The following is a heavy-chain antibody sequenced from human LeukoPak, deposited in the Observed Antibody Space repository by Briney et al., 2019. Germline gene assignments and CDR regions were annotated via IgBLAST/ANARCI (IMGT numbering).Heavy chain of an antibody. CDR2: IRYDGSNK. D-gene: IGHD3-22*01. J-gene: IGHJ4*02. V-gene: IGHV3-30*02. CDR1: GFTFSSYG. CDR3: AKDGNYYDSSGYGDY. Sequence: GRPLRLSCAASGFTFSSYGMHWVRQAPGKGLEWVAFIRYDGSNKYYADSVKGRFTISRDNSKNTLYLQMNSLRAEDTAVYYCAKDGNYYDSSGYGDYWGRGTLATVSS.